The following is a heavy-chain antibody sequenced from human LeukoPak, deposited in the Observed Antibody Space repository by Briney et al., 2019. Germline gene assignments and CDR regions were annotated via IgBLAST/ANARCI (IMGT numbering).Heavy chain of an antibody. CDR1: GDNVSSNSAG. J-gene: IGHJ4*02. Sequence: SQTLSLTCAISGDNVSSNSAGWSWIRQSPSRGLEWLGRTFYRSKWFNYYAASVKSRITINEDTSRNQFSLQLNSVTPDDTAVYYCARENRSIPDSSGYYYVLFDYWGQGSLVTVSS. V-gene: IGHV6-1*01. D-gene: IGHD3-22*01. CDR2: TFYRSKWFN. CDR3: ARENRSIPDSSGYYYVLFDY.